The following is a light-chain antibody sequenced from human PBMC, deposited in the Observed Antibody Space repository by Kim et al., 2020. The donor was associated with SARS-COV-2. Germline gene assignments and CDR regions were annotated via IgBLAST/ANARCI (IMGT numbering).Light chain of an antibody. Sequence: GRSVTISSTGNSSDVGGYNSVSWYQQHPGKAPRLMIYDVNKRPSGVPDRFSGSQSGNTASLTISGLQAEDEADYYCCSYAGSPLYVFGTGTKVTVL. V-gene: IGLV2-11*03. J-gene: IGLJ1*01. CDR2: DVN. CDR3: CSYAGSPLYV. CDR1: SSDVGGYNS.